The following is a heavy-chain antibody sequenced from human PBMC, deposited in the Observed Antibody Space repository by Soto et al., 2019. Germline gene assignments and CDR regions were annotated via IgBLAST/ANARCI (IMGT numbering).Heavy chain of an antibody. V-gene: IGHV3-33*01. D-gene: IGHD3-22*01. Sequence: GGSLRLSCAASGFTFSSYGMHWVRQAPGKGLEWVAVIWYDGSNKYYADSVKGRFTISRDNSKNTLYLQMNSLRAEDTAVYYCARDDYDSSGYHNWFDPWGQGTLVTVSS. J-gene: IGHJ5*02. CDR1: GFTFSSYG. CDR2: IWYDGSNK. CDR3: ARDDYDSSGYHNWFDP.